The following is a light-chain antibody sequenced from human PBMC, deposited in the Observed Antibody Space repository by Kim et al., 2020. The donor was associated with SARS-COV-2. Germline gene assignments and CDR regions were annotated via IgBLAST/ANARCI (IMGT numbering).Light chain of an antibody. CDR3: SSYTTIDTYV. CDR2: DVI. V-gene: IGLV2-14*03. CDR1: TSDVGAHDS. J-gene: IGLJ1*01. Sequence: QSALTQPASVSASPGQSITASCTGTTSDVGAHDSVSWYQHHPGKAPKLMIYDVIKRPSGVSNRFSGSKSANTAFLTISDIQAEDEADYYCSSYTTIDTYVFGSGTKVTVL.